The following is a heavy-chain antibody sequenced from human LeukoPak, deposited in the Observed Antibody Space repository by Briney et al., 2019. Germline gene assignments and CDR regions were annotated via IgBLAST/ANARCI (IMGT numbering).Heavy chain of an antibody. Sequence: PGGSLRLSCAASGFTFSSYAMHWVRQAPGKGLEWVAVISYDGSNKYYADSVKGRFAISRDNAKSTLYLQMNSLRAEDTAVYYCARLAAGVAFWGQGTLVTVSS. V-gene: IGHV3-30*09. D-gene: IGHD1-14*01. CDR2: ISYDGSNK. CDR1: GFTFSSYA. CDR3: ARLAAGVAF. J-gene: IGHJ4*02.